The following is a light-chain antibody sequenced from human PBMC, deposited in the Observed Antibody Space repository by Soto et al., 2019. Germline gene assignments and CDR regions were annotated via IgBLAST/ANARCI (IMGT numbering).Light chain of an antibody. Sequence: EIVLTQSPGTLSLSPGERATLSCRASQSVSNNYLAWYQQKPGQAPRLLIYGASNRATGIPAMFSGSGSGTDFTVTISRLEPEDFAVYYCQQYGSSGTFGQGTKVEIK. J-gene: IGKJ1*01. CDR3: QQYGSSGT. V-gene: IGKV3-20*01. CDR2: GAS. CDR1: QSVSNNY.